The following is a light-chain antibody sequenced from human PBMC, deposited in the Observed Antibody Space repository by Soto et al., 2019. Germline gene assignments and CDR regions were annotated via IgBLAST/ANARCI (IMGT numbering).Light chain of an antibody. J-gene: IGKJ3*01. CDR2: GAS. V-gene: IGKV3-15*01. Sequence: EIVMTQSPATLSVSPGERATLSCRASQSVSSSLAWYQQKPGQAPRLLIYGASTRATGIPARFSGSGSGTEFTLTISSLQSEDFAVCYCQQYNNWPFTFGSGTKVDIK. CDR1: QSVSSS. CDR3: QQYNNWPFT.